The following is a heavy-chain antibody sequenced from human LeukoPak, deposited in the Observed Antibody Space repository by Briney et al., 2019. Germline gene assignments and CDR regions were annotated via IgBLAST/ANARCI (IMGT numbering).Heavy chain of an antibody. Sequence: TSETLSLTCTVSGGSISSSSYYWGWIRQPPGKGLEWIGSIYYSGSTYYNPSLKSRVTISVDTSKNQFSLKLSSVTAADTAVYYCAREGEQWLVTNWFDPWGQGTLVTVSS. V-gene: IGHV4-39*07. CDR3: AREGEQWLVTNWFDP. D-gene: IGHD6-19*01. CDR1: GGSISSSSYY. CDR2: IYYSGST. J-gene: IGHJ5*02.